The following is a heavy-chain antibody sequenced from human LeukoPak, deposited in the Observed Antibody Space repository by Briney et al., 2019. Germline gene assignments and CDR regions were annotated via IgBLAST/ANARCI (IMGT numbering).Heavy chain of an antibody. V-gene: IGHV4-38-2*02. CDR3: AREQARLTAFDI. J-gene: IGHJ3*02. CDR2: IYYSGST. Sequence: SETLSLTCTVSGYSIRSGYYWGWIRQPPGKGLEWIGSIYYSGSTYYNPSLKSRVTISVDTSKNQFSLKLSSVTAADTAVYYCAREQARLTAFDIWGQGTMVTVSS. CDR1: GYSIRSGYY. D-gene: IGHD2-21*01.